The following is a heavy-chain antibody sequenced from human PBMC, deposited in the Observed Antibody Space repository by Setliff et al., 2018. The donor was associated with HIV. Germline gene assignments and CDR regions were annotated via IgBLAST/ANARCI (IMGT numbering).Heavy chain of an antibody. V-gene: IGHV3-9*03. Sequence: GGSLRLSCAASGFTFDDYAMHWVRQAPGKGLEWVSGISWNSGSIGYADSVKGRFTISRDNAKNSLYLQMSSLRAEDMALYYCAKSVGSRGPAAGTAEYYFDYWGQGTLVTVSS. CDR3: AKSVGSRGPAAGTAEYYFDY. CDR2: ISWNSGSI. D-gene: IGHD6-13*01. J-gene: IGHJ4*02. CDR1: GFTFDDYA.